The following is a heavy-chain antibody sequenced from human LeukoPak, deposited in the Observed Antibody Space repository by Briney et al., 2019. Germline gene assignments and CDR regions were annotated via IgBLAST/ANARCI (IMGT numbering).Heavy chain of an antibody. V-gene: IGHV3-53*01. CDR1: GFTLSSNY. CDR2: SYRGGSS. D-gene: IGHD3-16*02. J-gene: IGHJ2*01. CDR3: AREEHYRRYFAL. Sequence: PGGSLRLSCAASGFTLSSNYMSWVRQAPGKGREWVSVSYRGGSSYYADSVKGRFTISRDNSKNTLYLQMNTLRAEDTAVYFCAREEHYRRYFALWGRGTLVTVSS.